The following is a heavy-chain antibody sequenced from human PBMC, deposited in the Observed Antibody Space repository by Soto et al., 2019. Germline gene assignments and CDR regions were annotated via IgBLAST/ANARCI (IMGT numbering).Heavy chain of an antibody. CDR3: ARSGDDFWSGYYSGWYFDL. CDR1: AFTFSDYY. CDR2: ISSSGSTI. J-gene: IGHJ2*01. D-gene: IGHD3-3*01. V-gene: IGHV3-11*01. Sequence: PAGSLRLSCAASAFTFSDYYMSWIRHAPGQGLAWVSYISSSGSTIYYADSVKGRFTISRDNAKNSLYLQMNSLRAEDTAVYYCARSGDDFWSGYYSGWYFDLWGRGTLVTVSS.